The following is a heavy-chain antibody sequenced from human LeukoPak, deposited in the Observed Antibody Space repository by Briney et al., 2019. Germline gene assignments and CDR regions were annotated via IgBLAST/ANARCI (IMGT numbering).Heavy chain of an antibody. J-gene: IGHJ3*02. D-gene: IGHD3-22*01. Sequence: SETLSLTCAVYGGSFSGYYWSWIRQPPGKGLEWIGEINHSGSTNYNPSLKSRVTISVDTSKNQFSLKLSSVTAADTAVYYCARPTYYYDSSGLSPDAFDIWGQGTMVTVSS. CDR1: GGSFSGYY. CDR2: INHSGST. V-gene: IGHV4-34*01. CDR3: ARPTYYYDSSGLSPDAFDI.